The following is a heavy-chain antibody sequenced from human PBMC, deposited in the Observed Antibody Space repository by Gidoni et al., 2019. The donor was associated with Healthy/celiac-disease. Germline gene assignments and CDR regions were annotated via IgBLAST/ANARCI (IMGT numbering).Heavy chain of an antibody. D-gene: IGHD6-19*01. CDR3: ARDNRPYSSGWYGGSSSDY. CDR2: ISAYNGNT. V-gene: IGHV1-18*01. J-gene: IGHJ4*02. CDR1: GYPFTSYC. Sequence: QVQLVQSGAALQKPGASVTVSCTASGYPFTSYCISWVRQAPGQGLGWMGWISAYNGNTNYAQKLQGRDTMTTDKSTRTAYMELRSLRSDDTAVYYCARDNRPYSSGWYGGSSSDYWGQGTLVTVSS.